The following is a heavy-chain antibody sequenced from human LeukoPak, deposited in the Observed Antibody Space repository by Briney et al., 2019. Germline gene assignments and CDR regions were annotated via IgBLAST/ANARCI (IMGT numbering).Heavy chain of an antibody. CDR1: GGSISSYY. D-gene: IGHD6-19*01. Sequence: PSETLSLTCTVSGGSISSYYWSWIRQPPGTGLEWIGYICYSGSTNYNPPLKSRVTMSVDTSKNQFSLKLSSVTAADTAVYYCARGYSSGPFDYWGQGTLVTVSS. CDR2: ICYSGST. V-gene: IGHV4-59*12. CDR3: ARGYSSGPFDY. J-gene: IGHJ4*02.